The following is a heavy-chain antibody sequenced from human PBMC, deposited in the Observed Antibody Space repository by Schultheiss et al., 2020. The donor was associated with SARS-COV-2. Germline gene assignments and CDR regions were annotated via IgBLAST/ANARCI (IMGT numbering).Heavy chain of an antibody. V-gene: IGHV4-31*03. CDR2: IYYSGYT. CDR1: GGSISSGGYY. D-gene: IGHD1-1*01. CDR3: ARDLNKTWGTGTTRRGYYYYGMDV. J-gene: IGHJ6*02. Sequence: SETLSLTCTVSGGSISSGGYYWSWIRQHPGKGLEWIGYIYYSGYTNYNPSLKRRVTMSVDTSKNQFSLKLSSVTAADTAVYYCARDLNKTWGTGTTRRGYYYYGMDVWGQGTTVTVSS.